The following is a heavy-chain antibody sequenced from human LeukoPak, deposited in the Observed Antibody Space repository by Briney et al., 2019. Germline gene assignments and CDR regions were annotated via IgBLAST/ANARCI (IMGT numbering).Heavy chain of an antibody. Sequence: PGGSLRLSCAASGFTFSDAWMSWVRQAPGKGLDWVGRIRSRSDGGTADYAAPVKGRFIISRDDSRDTLYLQMNSQTIEDTAVYYCTAWTDLYNYWGQGTLVTVSS. D-gene: IGHD3-10*01. CDR2: IRSRSDGGTA. V-gene: IGHV3-15*01. CDR3: TAWTDLYNY. J-gene: IGHJ4*02. CDR1: GFTFSDAW.